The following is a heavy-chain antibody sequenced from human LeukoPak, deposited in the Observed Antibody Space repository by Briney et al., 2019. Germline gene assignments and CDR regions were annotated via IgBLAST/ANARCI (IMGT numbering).Heavy chain of an antibody. D-gene: IGHD6-13*01. V-gene: IGHV3-7*01. CDR2: IKQDGSEK. Sequence: GGSLRLSCAASGFTFSSYWMSWVRQAPGKGLEWVANIKQDGSEKYSVDPVKGRFTISRDNAKNSLFLQMNSLRADDTAVYYCARATAKQQLVSPLGYWGQGTLVTVSS. CDR1: GFTFSSYW. CDR3: ARATAKQQLVSPLGY. J-gene: IGHJ4*02.